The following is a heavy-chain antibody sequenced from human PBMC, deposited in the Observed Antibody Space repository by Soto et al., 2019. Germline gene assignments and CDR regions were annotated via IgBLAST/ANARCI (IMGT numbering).Heavy chain of an antibody. CDR3: AKDVSQYSSSWAWYFDY. CDR2: ISYDGSNK. Sequence: PGGSLRLSCAASGFTFSNYGIHWVRQAPGKGLEWVSVISYDGSNKYYADSVKGRFTISRDNSKNTLYLQMNSLRAEDTAVYYCAKDVSQYSSSWAWYFDYWGQGTLVTVS. CDR1: GFTFSNYG. J-gene: IGHJ4*02. D-gene: IGHD6-13*01. V-gene: IGHV3-30*18.